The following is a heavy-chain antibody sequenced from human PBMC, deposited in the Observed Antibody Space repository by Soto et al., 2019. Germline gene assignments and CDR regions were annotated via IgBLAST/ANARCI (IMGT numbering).Heavy chain of an antibody. CDR1: GNTFTSYG. J-gene: IGHJ6*02. CDR2: ISTYNGNT. D-gene: IGHD3-22*01. Sequence: QVQLVQSGAEVKKPGASVKVSCKVSGNTFTSYGITWVRQAPGQGLEWMGWISTYNGNTNYAQKLQGRVTMTTDTSTSTAYMELTSRRSDDTAVYFCARERGGYLWMDVWGQGTTVTVSS. V-gene: IGHV1-18*01. CDR3: ARERGGYLWMDV.